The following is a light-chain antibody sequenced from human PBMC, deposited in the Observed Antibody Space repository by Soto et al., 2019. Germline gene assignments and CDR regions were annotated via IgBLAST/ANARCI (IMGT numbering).Light chain of an antibody. CDR1: QSVSSSY. Sequence: EIVLTQSPGTLSLSPGERATLSCRASQSVSSSYFAWYQQKPDQAPRLLIYGASSRATGIPDRFSGSGSGTDFTLTISRLEPEDFAVYYCQQYGSLSWTFGQGTNVEIK. CDR2: GAS. V-gene: IGKV3-20*01. J-gene: IGKJ1*01. CDR3: QQYGSLSWT.